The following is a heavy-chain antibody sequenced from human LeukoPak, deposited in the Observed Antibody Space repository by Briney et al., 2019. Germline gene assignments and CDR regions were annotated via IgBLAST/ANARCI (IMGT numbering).Heavy chain of an antibody. D-gene: IGHD5-12*01. Sequence: QPGRSLRLSCEASGFTFSNYGMHWVRQAPGKGLEWVAVIWYDGSNKYYADSVKGRFTISRDNSKNTLYLQMNSLRAEDTAVYYCARDSIHRFDSGYEFDYWGQGTLVTVSS. CDR2: IWYDGSNK. CDR3: ARDSIHRFDSGYEFDY. V-gene: IGHV3-33*08. J-gene: IGHJ4*02. CDR1: GFTFSNYG.